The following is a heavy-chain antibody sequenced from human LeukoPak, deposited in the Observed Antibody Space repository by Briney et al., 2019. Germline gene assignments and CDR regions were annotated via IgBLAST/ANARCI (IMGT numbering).Heavy chain of an antibody. CDR1: GGSFSGYY. Sequence: PPVTLSLTCAVYGGSFSGYYWSWIRQPPGKGLEWIGEINHSGSTNYNPSLKSRVTISVDTSMNQFSLKLSSVTAADTAVYYCARDPYDFDYWGQGTLVTVSS. CDR3: ARDPYDFDY. CDR2: INHSGST. V-gene: IGHV4-34*01. J-gene: IGHJ4*02. D-gene: IGHD3-22*01.